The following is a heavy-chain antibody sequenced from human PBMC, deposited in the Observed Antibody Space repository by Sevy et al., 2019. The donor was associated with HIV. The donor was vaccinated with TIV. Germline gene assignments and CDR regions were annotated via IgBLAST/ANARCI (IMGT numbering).Heavy chain of an antibody. CDR1: GYTFTSYD. Sequence: GPVKVSCKASGYTFTSYDINWVRQATGQGLEWMGWMNPNSGNTGYAQKFQGRVTMTRNTSISTAYMELSSLRSEDTAVYYCARTYYDFWSGYYVWFDPWGQGTLVTVSS. V-gene: IGHV1-8*01. CDR3: ARTYYDFWSGYYVWFDP. D-gene: IGHD3-3*01. J-gene: IGHJ5*02. CDR2: MNPNSGNT.